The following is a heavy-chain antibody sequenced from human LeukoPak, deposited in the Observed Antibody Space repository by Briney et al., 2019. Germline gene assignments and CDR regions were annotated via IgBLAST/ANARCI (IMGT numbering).Heavy chain of an antibody. Sequence: PGGSLGLSCAASGFTFSSYWMHWVRQAPGKGLVWVSRLISDGSSASYADSVKGRFTISRDNTKNILYLQMNSLRAEDTAVYYCVRDSRYCPDVWGQGTTVTVSS. CDR1: GFTFSSYW. CDR3: VRDSRYCPDV. V-gene: IGHV3-74*01. D-gene: IGHD2-8*02. CDR2: LISDGSSA. J-gene: IGHJ6*02.